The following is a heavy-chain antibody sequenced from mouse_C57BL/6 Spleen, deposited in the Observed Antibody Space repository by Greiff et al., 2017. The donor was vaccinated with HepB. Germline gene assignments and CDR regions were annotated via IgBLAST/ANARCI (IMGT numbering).Heavy chain of an antibody. V-gene: IGHV1-31*01. CDR2: IYPYNGVS. CDR3: ARPRITTVVPYAMDY. Sequence: VQLKESGPELVKPGASVKISCKASGYSFTGYYMHWVKQSHGNILDWIGYIYPYNGVSSYNQKFEGKATLTVDKSSSTAYMELRSLTSEDSAVYYCARPRITTVVPYAMDYWGQGTSVTVSS. J-gene: IGHJ4*01. D-gene: IGHD1-1*01. CDR1: GYSFTGYY.